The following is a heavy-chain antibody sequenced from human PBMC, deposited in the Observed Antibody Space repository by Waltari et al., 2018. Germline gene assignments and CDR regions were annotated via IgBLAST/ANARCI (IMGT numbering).Heavy chain of an antibody. Sequence: QVQLQESGPGLVKPSETLSLPCTVSGGSTSNYYWSWIRQPPGKGLEWIGYISYSGSTNYSPSLKSRVTISLDTSKNQFSLRLSSVTAADTAVYYCARGHPGGWVDYWGQGTLVTVSS. V-gene: IGHV4-59*01. CDR3: ARGHPGGWVDY. D-gene: IGHD6-19*01. J-gene: IGHJ4*02. CDR2: ISYSGST. CDR1: GGSTSNYY.